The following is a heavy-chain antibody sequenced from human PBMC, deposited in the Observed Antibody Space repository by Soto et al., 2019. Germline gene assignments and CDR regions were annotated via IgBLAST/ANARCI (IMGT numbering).Heavy chain of an antibody. CDR1: GFTFSIYG. V-gene: IGHV3-7*01. Sequence: VQLEESGGGVVQPGTSLRLSCAASGFTFSIYGMHWVRQAPGKGLEWVANIKGDGSEKRYVDSVRGRFTISRDNAKNSVYLQMNSLRADDTALYYCGRDEVRNGVGVWGQGIKVTVSS. CDR3: GRDEVRNGVGV. CDR2: IKGDGSEK. J-gene: IGHJ6*02.